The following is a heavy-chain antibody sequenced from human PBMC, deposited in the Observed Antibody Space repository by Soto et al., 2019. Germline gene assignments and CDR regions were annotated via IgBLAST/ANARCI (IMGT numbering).Heavy chain of an antibody. CDR2: ISRFGDNI. D-gene: IGHD3-10*01. V-gene: IGHV3-21*01. CDR3: ARVGAYFGEFDYFDY. Sequence: EVHLVESGGGLVKPGGYLRLSCAASGFPFSGYTMNWVRQAPGKGLQWVSSISRFGDNIYYADSVKGRFTISRDNARNSVDLQMNSLRVEDTAAYYCARVGAYFGEFDYFDYWGQGTPVTVSS. CDR1: GFPFSGYT. J-gene: IGHJ4*02.